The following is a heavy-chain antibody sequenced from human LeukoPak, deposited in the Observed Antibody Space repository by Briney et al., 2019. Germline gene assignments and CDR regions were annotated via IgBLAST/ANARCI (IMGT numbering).Heavy chain of an antibody. CDR3: ARDTPWGYFD. D-gene: IGHD3-9*01. CDR2: IYYSRNT. J-gene: IGHJ4*02. CDR1: GGSIRSGGYY. V-gene: IGHV4-31*03. Sequence: SETLSLTCTVSGGSIRSGGYYRSWIRQHPGKGLEWIEYIYYSRNTYYTPSLKSRVTISVDTSKNQFSLKLSSVTASDTAVHYCARDTPWGYFDWGQGTLVTVSS.